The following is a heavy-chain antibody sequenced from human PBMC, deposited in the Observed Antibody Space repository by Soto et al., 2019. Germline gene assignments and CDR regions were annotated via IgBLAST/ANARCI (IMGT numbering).Heavy chain of an antibody. J-gene: IGHJ6*02. Sequence: QVQLVQSGAEVKKPGASVKVSCKASGYTFTSYGISWVRQAPGQGLEWMGWISAYNGNTNYAQKLQGRVTMTTDTSTSTAYMELRSLRTDDTAVYYCARDFPAPYGSGSYFGLSYYYGMDVWGQGTTVTVSS. V-gene: IGHV1-18*01. CDR2: ISAYNGNT. CDR3: ARDFPAPYGSGSYFGLSYYYGMDV. D-gene: IGHD3-10*01. CDR1: GYTFTSYG.